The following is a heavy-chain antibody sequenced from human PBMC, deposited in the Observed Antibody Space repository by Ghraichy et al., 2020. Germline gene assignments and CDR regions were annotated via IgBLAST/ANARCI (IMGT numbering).Heavy chain of an antibody. CDR1: GFTLSGHW. CDR2: INQAGSQR. J-gene: IGHJ5*01. CDR3: ARHRGYCSGTSCSNWFDS. D-gene: IGHD2-2*01. Sequence: GGSLRLSCGASGFTLSGHWMSWVRQAPGRGLEWVANINQAGSQRHYVDSVKDRFTISRDDATNSWFLQMNSLGAEDTAVYYCARHRGYCSGTSCSNWFDSWGQGTLVTVSS. V-gene: IGHV3-7*01.